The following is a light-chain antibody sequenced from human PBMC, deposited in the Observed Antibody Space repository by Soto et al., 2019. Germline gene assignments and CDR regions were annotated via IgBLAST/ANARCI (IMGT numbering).Light chain of an antibody. CDR2: DNN. V-gene: IGLV1-51*01. Sequence: QSVLTQPPSVSAAPGQKVTISCSGSSSNIGKNYVSWYQRLPGTAPKLLIYDNNERSSGIPDRFSGSKSGTSATLGIAGLQTGDEADYYCGTWETRLSAVVFVGGTKLTVL. J-gene: IGLJ2*01. CDR1: SSNIGKNY. CDR3: GTWETRLSAVV.